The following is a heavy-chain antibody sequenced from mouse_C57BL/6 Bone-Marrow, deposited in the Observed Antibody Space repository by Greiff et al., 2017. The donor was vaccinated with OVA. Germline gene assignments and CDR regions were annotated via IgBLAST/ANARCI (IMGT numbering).Heavy chain of an antibody. CDR2: INPSTGGT. J-gene: IGHJ3*01. V-gene: IGHV1-42*01. CDR1: GYSFTGYY. D-gene: IGHD1-1*01. Sequence: DVKLQESGPELVKPGASVKISCKASGYSFTGYYMNWVKQSPEKSLEWIGEINPSTGGTTYNQKFKAKATLTVDKSSSTAYMQLKSLTSEDSAVYYCARVTTVGFAYWGQGTLVTVSA. CDR3: ARVTTVGFAY.